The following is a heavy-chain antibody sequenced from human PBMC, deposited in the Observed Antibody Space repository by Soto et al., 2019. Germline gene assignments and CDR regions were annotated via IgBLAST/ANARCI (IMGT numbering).Heavy chain of an antibody. D-gene: IGHD1-26*01. J-gene: IGHJ4*02. Sequence: ASVKVSCKASGGTFSSYTISWVRQAPGQGLEWMGRIIPILGIANYAQKFQGRVTITADKSTSTAYMELSSLRSEDTAVYYCARDYGGIVGATTLDYWGQGTLVTVSS. V-gene: IGHV1-69*04. CDR2: IIPILGIA. CDR3: ARDYGGIVGATTLDY. CDR1: GGTFSSYT.